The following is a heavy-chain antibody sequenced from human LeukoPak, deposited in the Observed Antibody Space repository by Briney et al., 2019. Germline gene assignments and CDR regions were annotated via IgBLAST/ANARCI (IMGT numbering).Heavy chain of an antibody. Sequence: ASVTVSCTASGGTFSSYAISWVRQAPGQGLEWMGGIIPIFGTANYAQKFQGRVTITADESTSTAYMELSSLRSEDTAVYYCARGTIEWAAANFDYWGQGTLVTVSS. CDR3: ARGTIEWAAANFDY. J-gene: IGHJ4*02. CDR2: IIPIFGTA. CDR1: GGTFSSYA. D-gene: IGHD1-26*01. V-gene: IGHV1-69*13.